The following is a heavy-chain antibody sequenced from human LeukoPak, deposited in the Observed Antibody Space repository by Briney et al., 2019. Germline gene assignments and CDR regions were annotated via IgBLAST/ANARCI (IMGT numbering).Heavy chain of an antibody. J-gene: IGHJ3*02. CDR1: GGSFTFTSHA. D-gene: IGHD3-22*01. CDR3: AGFFYDNSGDAFDI. V-gene: IGHV1-69*13. CDR2: LIPIYGSA. Sequence: GASVKVSCKASGGSFTFTSHAISWERQAPGQGLEWMGGLIPIYGSANYAQKFQGRVTITSDESTRTVYMELSSLRPEDSAVYYCAGFFYDNSGDAFDIWGQGTMVTVSS.